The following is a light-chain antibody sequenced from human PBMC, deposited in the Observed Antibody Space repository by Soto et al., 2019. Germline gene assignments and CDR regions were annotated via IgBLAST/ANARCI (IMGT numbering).Light chain of an antibody. Sequence: IQLTQSPSSLSASVGDRVTITCRASQGVSIYLAWYQQKLGKAPKVLIYGASTLQAGVPSRFSGSGSGPDFTLTISSLQPEDFAVYYCQQRAKWPSTFGPGTKVEMK. CDR1: QGVSIY. CDR3: QQRAKWPST. V-gene: IGKV1-9*01. CDR2: GAS. J-gene: IGKJ2*02.